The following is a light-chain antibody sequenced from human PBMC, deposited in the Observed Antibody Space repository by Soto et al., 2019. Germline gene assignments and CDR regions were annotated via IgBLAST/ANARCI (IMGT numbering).Light chain of an antibody. J-gene: IGLJ3*02. CDR1: SSNLGAGYD. V-gene: IGLV1-40*01. CDR3: QSFDNILSGSV. CDR2: TNT. Sequence: QSVLAQPPSVSGAPGQRVTISCTGSSSNLGAGYDVHWYRQIPGTAPKLLIYTNTNRPSGVPDRISGSNSGTSASLAITGLQAEDEADYYCQSFDNILSGSVFGGGTKLTVL.